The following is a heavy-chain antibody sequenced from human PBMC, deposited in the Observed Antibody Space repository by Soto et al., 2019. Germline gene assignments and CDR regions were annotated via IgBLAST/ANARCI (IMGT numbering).Heavy chain of an antibody. CDR3: ARQEYSSGWYPFDY. CDR1: GDSITSYH. CDR2: IFNSGST. D-gene: IGHD6-19*01. Sequence: PSETLSLTCTVSGDSITSYHWSWIRQSPEKGLEWIGYIFNSGSTNYNPSLKSRVSMSSDTSKNQFSLKLTSVTAADTAVYYCARQEYSSGWYPFDYWGQGTLVTVSS. V-gene: IGHV4-59*08. J-gene: IGHJ4*02.